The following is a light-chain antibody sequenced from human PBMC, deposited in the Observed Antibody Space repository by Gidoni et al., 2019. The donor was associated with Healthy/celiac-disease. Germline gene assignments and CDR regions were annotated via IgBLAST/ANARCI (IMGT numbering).Light chain of an antibody. J-gene: IGKJ1*01. CDR1: QSISSG. Sequence: DIQMTQSPSTLSASVGDRVTITCRASQSISSGLAWYQQKPGKAPKLLIYDASSLESGVPSSFSGSGAGTEFTLTISSLQPDYFATYYCQQYNSPWTFGQGTKVEIK. CDR3: QQYNSPWT. CDR2: DAS. V-gene: IGKV1-5*01.